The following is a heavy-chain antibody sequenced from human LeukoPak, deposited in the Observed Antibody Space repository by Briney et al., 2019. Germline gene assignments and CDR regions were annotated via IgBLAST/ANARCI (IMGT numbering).Heavy chain of an antibody. V-gene: IGHV3-33*06. Sequence: GGSLRLSCAASGFTFSSYGMHWVRQAPGKGLEWVAVIWYDGSNKYYADSVKGRFTISRDNSKNTLYLQMNSLRAEDTAVYYCAKFRWYYHSSGSLDYWGQGTLVTVSS. CDR1: GFTFSSYG. J-gene: IGHJ4*02. CDR3: AKFRWYYHSSGSLDY. D-gene: IGHD3-22*01. CDR2: IWYDGSNK.